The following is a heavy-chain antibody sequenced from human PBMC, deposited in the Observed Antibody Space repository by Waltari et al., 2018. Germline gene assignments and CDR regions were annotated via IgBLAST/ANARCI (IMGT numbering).Heavy chain of an antibody. J-gene: IGHJ6*02. CDR1: GASISSRD. Sequence: QLQLQESGPGLVKPSETLSLRCTVSGASISSRDFYWGWIRQSPGKGLEWVAMISYEGSNQYYADSVKGRFTISRDNFKHTLYLQISSLTTNDTGVYYCAKGGLASTYYYSPMDVWGHGTSVTVSS. CDR3: AKGGLASTYYYSPMDV. CDR2: ISYEGSNQ. D-gene: IGHD3-22*01. V-gene: IGHV3-30*18.